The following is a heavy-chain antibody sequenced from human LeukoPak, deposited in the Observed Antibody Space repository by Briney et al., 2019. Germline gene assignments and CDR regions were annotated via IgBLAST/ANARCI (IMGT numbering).Heavy chain of an antibody. Sequence: GGSLRLSCAASGFTFDDYGMTWVRQAPGKGLEWVSGIYWNGGSTGYADSVRGRFTISRDNAKNSLYLQMNSLRAEDTALYYCARGQQADSSGYYSLSLDYWGQGTLVTVSS. CDR1: GFTFDDYG. J-gene: IGHJ4*02. V-gene: IGHV3-20*04. CDR2: IYWNGGST. CDR3: ARGQQADSSGYYSLSLDY. D-gene: IGHD3-22*01.